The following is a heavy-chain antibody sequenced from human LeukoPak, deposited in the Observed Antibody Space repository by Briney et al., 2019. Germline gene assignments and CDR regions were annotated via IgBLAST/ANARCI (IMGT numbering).Heavy chain of an antibody. CDR2: ISFSSTHI. D-gene: IGHD4-17*01. CDR1: GFIFSNYG. J-gene: IGHJ6*02. CDR3: ARDHAPPDYGDSLLDYYGMDV. Sequence: PGGSLRLSCAAAGFIFSNYGMSWVRQAPGKGLEWVSSISFSSTHIYYADSIQGRFTISRDNAENSLYLQMNSLRAEDTAVYYCARDHAPPDYGDSLLDYYGMDVWGQGTTVTVSS. V-gene: IGHV3-21*06.